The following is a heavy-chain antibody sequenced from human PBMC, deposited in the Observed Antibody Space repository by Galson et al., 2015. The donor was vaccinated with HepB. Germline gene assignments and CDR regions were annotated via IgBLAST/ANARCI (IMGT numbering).Heavy chain of an antibody. V-gene: IGHV3-7*01. D-gene: IGHD3-22*01. CDR2: IKQDGSAK. CDR3: ARCSSDYYNWFDL. Sequence: SLRLSCAASGFTFRSFWMSWVRQAPGKGLEWVANIKQDGSAKYYVDSVKGRFTISRDNAKNSLYLQMNSLRAEDTAVYYCARCSSDYYNWFDLWGQGTLVTVSS. CDR1: GFTFRSFW. J-gene: IGHJ5*02.